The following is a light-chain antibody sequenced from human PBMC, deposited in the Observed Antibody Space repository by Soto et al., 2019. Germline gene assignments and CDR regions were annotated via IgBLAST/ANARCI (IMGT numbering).Light chain of an antibody. CDR3: QQYFRPWT. V-gene: IGKV4-1*01. J-gene: IGKJ1*01. Sequence: DIVMTQSPDSLAVSLGERATINCKSSQSVLYSSNNKNYLAWYQQKPGQPPKLLIYWASTRESGVPDRFSGMGSGTDFTLTISSLQAEDVAVYYGQQYFRPWTFGQGTKVEIK. CDR1: QSVLYSSNNKNY. CDR2: WAS.